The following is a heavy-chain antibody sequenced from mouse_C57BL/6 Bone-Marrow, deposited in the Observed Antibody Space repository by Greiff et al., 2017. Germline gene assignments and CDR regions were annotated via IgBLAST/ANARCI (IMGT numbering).Heavy chain of an antibody. D-gene: IGHD1-1*01. V-gene: IGHV5-17*01. CDR3: AYYGSSYGYWYFDV. CDR1: GFTFSDYG. J-gene: IGHJ1*03. CDR2: ISSGSSTI. Sequence: EVQVVESGGGLVKPGGSLKLSCAASGFTFSDYGMHWVRQAPEKGLEWVAYISSGSSTIYYADTMKGRFTISRDNAKNTLFLQMTSLRSEDTAMYYCAYYGSSYGYWYFDVWGTGTTVTVSS.